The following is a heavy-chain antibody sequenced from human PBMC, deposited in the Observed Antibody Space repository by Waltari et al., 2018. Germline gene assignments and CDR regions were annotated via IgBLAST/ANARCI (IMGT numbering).Heavy chain of an antibody. Sequence: EVQLVESGGGLVQPGGSLKLSCATSGFTFSSSAMTWVRQAPGMGLEWVSDISVGGGTTYYADSVKGRFTISGDNSKNILYLQMNSLRAEDTAFYYCVKQRVRASPIFDYWGLGTLVTVSS. CDR1: GFTFSSSA. D-gene: IGHD6-25*01. CDR2: ISVGGGTT. J-gene: IGHJ4*02. V-gene: IGHV3-23*04. CDR3: VKQRVRASPIFDY.